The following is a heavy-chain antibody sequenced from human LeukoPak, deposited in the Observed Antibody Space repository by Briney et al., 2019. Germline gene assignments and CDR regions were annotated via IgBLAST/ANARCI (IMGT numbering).Heavy chain of an antibody. CDR3: ARDREQFFDY. CDR2: ISYDGSNK. D-gene: IGHD1/OR15-1a*01. J-gene: IGHJ4*02. CDR1: GFTFSSYA. V-gene: IGHV3-30-3*01. Sequence: GGSLRLSCAASGFTFSSYAMHWVRQAPGKGLEWVAVISYDGSNKYYADSVKGRFTISRDNSKNTLYLQMNSLRAEDTAVYYCARDREQFFDYWGQGTPVTVSS.